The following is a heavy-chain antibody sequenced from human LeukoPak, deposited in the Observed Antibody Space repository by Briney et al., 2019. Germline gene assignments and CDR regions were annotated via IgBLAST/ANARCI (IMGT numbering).Heavy chain of an antibody. Sequence: SETLSLTCAVYGGSFSGCYWSWIRQPPGKGLEWIGSIYHSGSTYYNPSLKSRVTISVDTSKNQFSLKLSSVTAADTAVYYCARDSSRNYFDYWGQGTLVTVSS. CDR3: ARDSSRNYFDY. CDR1: GGSFSGCY. CDR2: IYHSGST. J-gene: IGHJ4*02. D-gene: IGHD6-13*01. V-gene: IGHV4-34*01.